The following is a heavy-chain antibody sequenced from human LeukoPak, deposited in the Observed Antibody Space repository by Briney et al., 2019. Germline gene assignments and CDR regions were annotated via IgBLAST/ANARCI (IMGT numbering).Heavy chain of an antibody. D-gene: IGHD3-10*01. CDR3: ARRLARITMVRGVKYSYGSDFDY. CDR2: INHSGST. Sequence: SSETLSLTCAVYGGSFSGYYWSWIRQPPGKGLEWIGEINHSGSTNYNPSLKSRVTISVDTSKNQFSLKLSSVTAADTAVYYCARRLARITMVRGVKYSYGSDFDYWGQGTLVTVSS. V-gene: IGHV4-34*01. CDR1: GGSFSGYY. J-gene: IGHJ4*02.